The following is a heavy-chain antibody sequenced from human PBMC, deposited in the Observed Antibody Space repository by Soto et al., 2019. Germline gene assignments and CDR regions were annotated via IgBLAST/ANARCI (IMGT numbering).Heavy chain of an antibody. CDR1: GFSFSSYG. CDR2: IWYDESHR. V-gene: IGHV3-33*08. J-gene: IGHJ4*02. Sequence: QVRLVESGGGVVQPGRSLRLSCAASGFSFSSYGMHWVRQAPGKGLEWVAVIWYDESHRYFADSVKGRFTISRDSSKKTLYLQMSSLRAEDTAVYYCARDSSGGDAYPDYWGRGTQVTVSS. CDR3: ARDSSGGDAYPDY. D-gene: IGHD2-15*01.